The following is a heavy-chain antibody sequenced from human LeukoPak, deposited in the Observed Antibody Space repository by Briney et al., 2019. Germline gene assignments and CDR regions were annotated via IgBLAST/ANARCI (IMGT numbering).Heavy chain of an antibody. CDR1: GFIFSGYG. CDR3: AKDSERDQYYYGPGSYYNF. V-gene: IGHV3-30*02. J-gene: IGHJ4*02. CDR2: IRYDGSNQ. Sequence: GGSLRLSCAASGFIFSGYGMHWVRQVPGKGLEWVAYIRYDGSNQYYADSVKGRFTISRDSSKNTLYLQMNSLRAEDTAVYYCAKDSERDQYYYGPGSYYNFWGQGSLVTVSS. D-gene: IGHD3-10*01.